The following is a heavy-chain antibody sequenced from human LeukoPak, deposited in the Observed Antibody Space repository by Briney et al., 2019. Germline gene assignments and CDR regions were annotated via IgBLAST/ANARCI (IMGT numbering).Heavy chain of an antibody. CDR1: GFTVSSNY. D-gene: IGHD6-13*01. Sequence: PGGSLRLSCAASGFTVSSNYMSWVCQAPGKGLEWVSVIYSGGSTYYADSVKGRFTISRDNSKNTLYLQMNSLRAEDTAVYYCARDVLAAAGFQHWGQGTLVTVSS. CDR2: IYSGGST. V-gene: IGHV3-53*01. CDR3: ARDVLAAAGFQH. J-gene: IGHJ1*01.